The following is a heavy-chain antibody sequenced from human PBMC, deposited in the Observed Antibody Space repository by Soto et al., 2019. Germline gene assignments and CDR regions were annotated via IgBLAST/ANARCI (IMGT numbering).Heavy chain of an antibody. CDR3: AHGRVDTVLATEY. D-gene: IGHD5-18*01. CDR1: GFSLSTNGVG. V-gene: IGHV2-5*02. CDR2: IYWDADK. J-gene: IGHJ4*02. Sequence: QITLKESGPTLLKPTQTLTLTCTFSGFSLSTNGVGVGWIRQPPGKALEWLALIYWDADKRYSPSLKSRPTITKDTSKTPVVLTMTPMGPVDTATYYCAHGRVDTVLATEYWGQGILVTVSS.